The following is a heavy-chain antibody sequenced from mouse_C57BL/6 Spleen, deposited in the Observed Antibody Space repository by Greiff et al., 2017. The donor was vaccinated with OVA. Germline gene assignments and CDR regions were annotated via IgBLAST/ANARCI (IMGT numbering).Heavy chain of an antibody. V-gene: IGHV1-18*01. J-gene: IGHJ2*01. CDR1: GYTFTDYN. CDR3: ARMKYYEGYFDY. CDR2: INPNNGGT. D-gene: IGHD1-1*01. Sequence: EVQLQQSGPELVKPGASVKIPCKASGYTFTDYNMDWVKQSHGKSLEWIGDINPNNGGTIYNQKFKGKATLTVDKSSSTAYMELRSLTSEDTAVYYCARMKYYEGYFDYWGQGTTLTVSS.